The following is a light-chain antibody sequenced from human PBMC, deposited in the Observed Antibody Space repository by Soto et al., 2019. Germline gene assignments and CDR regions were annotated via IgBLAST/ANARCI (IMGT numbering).Light chain of an antibody. V-gene: IGLV1-47*01. Sequence: QSVLTQPPSASGTPGQRVTISCSGGSSNIGSTYAYWYRQLPGTAPKLVIYANSQRPSGVPDRFSGSKSGTSASLAISGLRSEDEADYSCATWDDSLRGVLFGGGTKVTVL. CDR3: ATWDDSLRGVL. J-gene: IGLJ2*01. CDR2: ANS. CDR1: SSNIGSTY.